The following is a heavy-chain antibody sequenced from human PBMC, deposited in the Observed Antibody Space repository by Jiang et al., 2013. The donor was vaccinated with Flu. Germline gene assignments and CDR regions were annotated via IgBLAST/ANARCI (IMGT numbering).Heavy chain of an antibody. CDR3: ARTGDCSGGSCYGAFDI. V-gene: IGHV4-34*01. D-gene: IGHD2-15*01. Sequence: LKSRVTISVDTSKNQXSLKLSSVTAADTAVYYCARTGDCSGGSCYGAFDIWGQGTMVTVSS. J-gene: IGHJ3*02.